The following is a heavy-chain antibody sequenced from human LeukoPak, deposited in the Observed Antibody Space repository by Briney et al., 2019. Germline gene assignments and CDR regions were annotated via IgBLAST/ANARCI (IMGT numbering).Heavy chain of an antibody. CDR3: ARLQIAGTDYFDY. J-gene: IGHJ4*02. D-gene: IGHD6-13*01. Sequence: PGGSLRLSCAASGFTFSSYWMSWVRQAPGKGLEWVANIKQDGSEKYYVDSVKGRFTISRDNAKNSLYLQMNSLRAEDTAVYYRARLQIAGTDYFDYWGQGTLVTVSS. V-gene: IGHV3-7*01. CDR2: IKQDGSEK. CDR1: GFTFSSYW.